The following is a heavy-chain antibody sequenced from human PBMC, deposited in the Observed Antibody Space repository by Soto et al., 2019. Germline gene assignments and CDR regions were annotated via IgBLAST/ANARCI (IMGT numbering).Heavy chain of an antibody. J-gene: IGHJ6*02. CDR3: AYFTALNYYYGMDV. Sequence: EVQLLEAGGGLVQPGGSLRLSCAAAGFTFTNYAMSWVRQAPGKGQEWVSAISGSGSSTYYADSVKGRFTISRDNSENTLFLQMNSLRAEDTAVYYCAYFTALNYYYGMDVWGQGTTVTVSS. CDR2: ISGSGSST. CDR1: GFTFTNYA. V-gene: IGHV3-23*01. D-gene: IGHD1-26*01.